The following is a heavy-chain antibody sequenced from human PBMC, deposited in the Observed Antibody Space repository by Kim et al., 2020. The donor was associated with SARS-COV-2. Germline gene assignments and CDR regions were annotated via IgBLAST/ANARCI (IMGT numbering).Heavy chain of an antibody. CDR3: ATNPPAWGTMVRGVDDY. CDR1: GYTLTELS. Sequence: ASVKVSCKVSGYTLTELSMHWVRQAPGKGLEWMGGFDPEDGETIYAQKFQGRVTMTEDTSTDTAYMELSSLRSEDTAVYYCATNPPAWGTMVRGVDDYWGQGTLVTVSS. V-gene: IGHV1-24*01. J-gene: IGHJ4*02. D-gene: IGHD3-10*01. CDR2: FDPEDGET.